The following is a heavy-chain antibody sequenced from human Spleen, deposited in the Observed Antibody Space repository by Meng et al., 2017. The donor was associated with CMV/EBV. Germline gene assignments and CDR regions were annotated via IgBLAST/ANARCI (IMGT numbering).Heavy chain of an antibody. CDR3: ARSKGGYCSGGSCYSWFDP. V-gene: IGHV3-11*01. D-gene: IGHD2-15*01. CDR1: FSDYS. J-gene: IGHJ5*02. Sequence: FSDYSMSWIRQAPGKGLEWVSYISSSGSTIYYADSVKGRFTISRDNAKNSLYLQMNSLRAEDTAVYYCARSKGGYCSGGSCYSWFDPWGQGTLVTVSS. CDR2: ISSSGSTI.